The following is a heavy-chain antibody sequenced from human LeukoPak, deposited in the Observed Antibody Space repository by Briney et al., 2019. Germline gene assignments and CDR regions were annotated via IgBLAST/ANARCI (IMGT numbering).Heavy chain of an antibody. CDR1: GFTFSSYG. Sequence: GGSLRLSCAASGFTFSSYGMHWVRQAPGKGLEWVAFIRYDGSNKYYADSVKGRFTISRDNSKNTLYLQMNSLRAEDTAVYYCVKDPFGYCSSTSCPYWGQGTLVTVSS. CDR2: IRYDGSNK. D-gene: IGHD2-2*03. V-gene: IGHV3-30*02. J-gene: IGHJ4*02. CDR3: VKDPFGYCSSTSCPY.